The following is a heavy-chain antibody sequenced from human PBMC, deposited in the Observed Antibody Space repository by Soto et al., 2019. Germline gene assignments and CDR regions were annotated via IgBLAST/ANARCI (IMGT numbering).Heavy chain of an antibody. V-gene: IGHV4-30-4*01. CDR1: GGSISRGDYY. CDR2: IYYSGST. CDR3: ARDRPYYGSGNAFDI. Sequence: SETLSLTCTVSGGSISRGDYYWSWIRQPPGKGLEWIGYIYYSGSTYYNPSLKSRVTISVDTSKNQFSLKLSSVTAADTAVYYCARDRPYYGSGNAFDIWGQGTMVTVSS. J-gene: IGHJ3*02. D-gene: IGHD3-10*01.